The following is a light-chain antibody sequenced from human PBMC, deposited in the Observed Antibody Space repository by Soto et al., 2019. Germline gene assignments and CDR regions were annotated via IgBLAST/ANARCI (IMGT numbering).Light chain of an antibody. CDR2: GAS. CDR3: QHFGSSRT. Sequence: EIVYTQSPGTLSLSPAETATVSCRASQTVSSSLVAWFQQKPGQAPRLLIYGASTRATGIPDRFSGSGSGTDFTLTISRLQPEDFAVYFCQHFGSSRTFGGGTKVDI. J-gene: IGKJ4*01. V-gene: IGKV3-20*01. CDR1: QTVSSSL.